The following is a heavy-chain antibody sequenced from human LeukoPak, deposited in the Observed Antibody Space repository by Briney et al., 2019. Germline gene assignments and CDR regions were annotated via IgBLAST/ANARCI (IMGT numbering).Heavy chain of an antibody. D-gene: IGHD5-24*01. CDR2: INHSVSS. V-gene: IGHV4-34*01. CDR3: ARRERWLQLGSSFDY. CDR1: GGSFSGYY. J-gene: IGHJ4*02. Sequence: SETLSLTCAVYGGSFSGYYWSWIRQPPGKGLEWIGEINHSVSSNYNPSLKSRVTISVDTSKNQVSLKLSSVTAADTAMYYCARRERWLQLGSSFDYWGQGTLVTVSS.